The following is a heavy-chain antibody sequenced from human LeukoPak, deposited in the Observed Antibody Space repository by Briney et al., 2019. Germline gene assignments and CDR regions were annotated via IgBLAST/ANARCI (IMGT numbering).Heavy chain of an antibody. V-gene: IGHV3-30*04. CDR2: ISYDGSNK. D-gene: IGHD7-27*01. Sequence: GGSLRLSCAASGFTFSSYAMHWVRQAPGKGLEWVAVISYDGSNKYYADSVKGRFTVSRDDSKNTLYLQMNSLRAEDTAVYYCAKDGGLWVSAHWGDSWGRGTLVTVSS. J-gene: IGHJ4*02. CDR3: AKDGGLWVSAHWGDS. CDR1: GFTFSSYA.